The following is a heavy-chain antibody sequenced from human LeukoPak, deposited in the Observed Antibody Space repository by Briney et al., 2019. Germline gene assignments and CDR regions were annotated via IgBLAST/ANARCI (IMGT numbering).Heavy chain of an antibody. J-gene: IGHJ3*02. Sequence: SETLSLTCAVYGGSFSGYYWSWIRQPPGKGLEWIGEINHSGSTNYNPSLKSRVTISVDTSKNQFSLKLSSVTAADTAVYYCARATIFNAFDIWGQGTMVTVSS. CDR3: ARATIFNAFDI. CDR1: GGSFSGYY. D-gene: IGHD3-3*01. V-gene: IGHV4-34*01. CDR2: INHSGST.